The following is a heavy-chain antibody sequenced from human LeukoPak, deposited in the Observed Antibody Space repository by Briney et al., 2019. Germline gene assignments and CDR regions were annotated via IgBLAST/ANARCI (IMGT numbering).Heavy chain of an antibody. CDR1: GFTFSSYS. CDR3: ARDWIGYSGYHGAFDI. Sequence: GGSLRLSCAGSGFTFSSYSMHWVRQAPGKGLEWLSYISGSSTTIYYADSVKGRFTISRDNAKNSLYLQMNSLRAENTAVYYCARDWIGYSGYHGAFDIWGQGTMVTVSS. D-gene: IGHD5-12*01. CDR2: ISGSSTTI. J-gene: IGHJ3*02. V-gene: IGHV3-48*04.